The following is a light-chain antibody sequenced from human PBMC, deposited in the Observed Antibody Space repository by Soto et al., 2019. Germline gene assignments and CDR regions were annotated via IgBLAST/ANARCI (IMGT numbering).Light chain of an antibody. CDR2: GAS. J-gene: IGKJ2*01. V-gene: IGKV3-20*01. CDR3: QQYGSSPLYT. CDR1: QSVSSSY. Sequence: EIVLTQSPGTLSLSPGERATLSCRASQSVSSSYSAWYQQKPGQAPRLLIHGASSRATGIPDRFSVSGSGTDFTLTISRLEPEDFAVYYCQQYGSSPLYTFGQGTKLEIK.